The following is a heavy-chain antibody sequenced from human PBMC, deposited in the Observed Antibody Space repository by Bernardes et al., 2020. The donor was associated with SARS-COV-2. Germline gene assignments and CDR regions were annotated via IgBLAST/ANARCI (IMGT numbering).Heavy chain of an antibody. D-gene: IGHD2-15*01. CDR3: AKDHCSGGTCYSGDYFDY. Sequence: GGSLRLSCAASGFTFSSYAMSWVRQAPGKGLEWVSAISRSGGSTYYADSVKGRFTISRDNSKNTLYLQMNSLRAEDTAVYYCAKDHCSGGTCYSGDYFDYWGQGTLVTVSS. CDR1: GFTFSSYA. V-gene: IGHV3-23*01. CDR2: ISRSGGST. J-gene: IGHJ4*02.